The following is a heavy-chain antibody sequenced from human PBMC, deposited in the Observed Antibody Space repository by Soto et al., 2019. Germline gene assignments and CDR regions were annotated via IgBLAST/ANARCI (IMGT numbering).Heavy chain of an antibody. CDR1: YGSVSGCDYY. D-gene: IGHD6-6*01. Sequence: SETLSLTCTFSYGSVSGCDYYWGWVRQPPGKGLAWIGSICSSGSTYYNPALKSRVTISVDTSKNQFSLKLSSVTAADTAVYYCARDPTDLYSSSVYYGMDVWGQGTTVTAP. V-gene: IGHV4-39*07. CDR3: ARDPTDLYSSSVYYGMDV. CDR2: ICSSGST. J-gene: IGHJ6*02.